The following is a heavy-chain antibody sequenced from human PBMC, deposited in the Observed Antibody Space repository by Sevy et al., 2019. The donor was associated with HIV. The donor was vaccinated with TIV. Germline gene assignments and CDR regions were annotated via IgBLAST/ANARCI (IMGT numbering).Heavy chain of an antibody. CDR2: ISYDGSSK. V-gene: IGHV3-30-3*01. CDR3: AIIGVDCVSTNCYGMRSLSFDF. J-gene: IGHJ4*02. CDR1: GFTFSSFA. Sequence: GGSLRLSCAASGFTFSSFAMHWVRQAPGKGLEWVAVISYDGSSKYYPDSVKGRFTISRDNAKNTLYLQMNRLRPEDTAVYVCAIIGVDCVSTNCYGMRSLSFDFWGQGTLVTVSS. D-gene: IGHD2-2*01.